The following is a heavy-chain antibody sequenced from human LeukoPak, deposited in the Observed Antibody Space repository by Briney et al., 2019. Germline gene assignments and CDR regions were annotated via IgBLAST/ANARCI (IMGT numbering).Heavy chain of an antibody. CDR1: GDTFTSYG. CDR3: ARGETYYYDSSGYSFDH. J-gene: IGHJ4*02. CDR2: ISEYNGNI. V-gene: IGHV1-18*01. D-gene: IGHD3-22*01. Sequence: ATVKVSCKASGDTFTSYGISWVRQAPGQGLEWMGWISEYNGNINYAQKLQGRVTMTTDTSTSTAYMELRSLRSDDTAVYYCARGETYYYDSSGYSFDHWGQGTLVTVSS.